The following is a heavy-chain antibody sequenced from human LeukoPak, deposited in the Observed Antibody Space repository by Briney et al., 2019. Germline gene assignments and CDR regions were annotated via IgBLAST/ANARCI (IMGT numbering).Heavy chain of an antibody. V-gene: IGHV3-30*18. CDR3: AKEKFGGDAFDI. Sequence: GGSLRLSCAASGFTFSSYGMHWVRQAPGKGLEWVAVISYDGSNKYCADPVKGRFTISRGNSKNTLYLQMNSLRAEDTAVYYCAKEKFGGDAFDIWGQGTMVTVSS. D-gene: IGHD3-10*01. CDR1: GFTFSSYG. CDR2: ISYDGSNK. J-gene: IGHJ3*02.